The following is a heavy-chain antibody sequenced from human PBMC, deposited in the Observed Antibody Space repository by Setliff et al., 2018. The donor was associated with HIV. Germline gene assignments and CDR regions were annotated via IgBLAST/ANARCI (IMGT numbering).Heavy chain of an antibody. V-gene: IGHV3-72*01. CDR2: TKHKPSGYAT. CDR3: TRDGVGLFGERGYYFDY. D-gene: IGHD3-10*02. J-gene: IGHJ4*02. CDR1: GFTLSDPF. Sequence: GGSLRLSCAASGFTLSDPFMDWVRQAPGKGLEWVGRTKHKPSGYATEYAASVQGRFTFSRDDSKNSLYLQMNSLKIEDTAVYYCTRDGVGLFGERGYYFDYWGQGTLVTVSS.